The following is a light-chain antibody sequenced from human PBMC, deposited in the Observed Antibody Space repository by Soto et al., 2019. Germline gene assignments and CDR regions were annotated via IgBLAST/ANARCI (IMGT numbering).Light chain of an antibody. V-gene: IGKV3-11*01. CDR2: EAS. J-gene: IGKJ2*01. CDR1: QSVSSY. Sequence: EIVLTQSPATLSLSPGERATLSCRASQSVSSYLAWYQQKPGQAPRLLIYEASNRATGIPARFSGSGSGTAFTLTITSLEPEDFAVYYCQQRSNWPPLYTFGQGTKLEIK. CDR3: QQRSNWPPLYT.